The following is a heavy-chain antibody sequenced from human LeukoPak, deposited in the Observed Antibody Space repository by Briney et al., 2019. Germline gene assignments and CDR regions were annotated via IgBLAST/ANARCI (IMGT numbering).Heavy chain of an antibody. Sequence: SETLSLTCAVSGYSISSGYYWGWIRQPPGKGLGWIGSIYHSGSTYYNPSLKSRVTISVDTSKNQFSLKLSSVTAADTAVYYCARGSYDGYNDYWGQGTLVTVSS. V-gene: IGHV4-38-2*01. CDR2: IYHSGST. J-gene: IGHJ4*02. CDR1: GYSISSGYY. CDR3: ARGSYDGYNDY. D-gene: IGHD3-16*01.